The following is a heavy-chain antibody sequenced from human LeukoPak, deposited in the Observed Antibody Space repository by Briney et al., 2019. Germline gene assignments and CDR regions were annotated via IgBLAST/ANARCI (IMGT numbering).Heavy chain of an antibody. V-gene: IGHV1-69*04. CDR2: IIPILGIA. CDR3: ARNRIWASGSGVIHYFDY. D-gene: IGHD3-16*02. J-gene: IGHJ4*02. CDR1: GGTFSSYA. Sequence: ASVKVSCKASGGTFSSYAISWVRQAPGQGLEWMGRIIPILGIANYAQKFQGRVTITADKSTSTAYMELSSLRSEDTAVYYCARNRIWASGSGVIHYFDYWGQGTLVTVSS.